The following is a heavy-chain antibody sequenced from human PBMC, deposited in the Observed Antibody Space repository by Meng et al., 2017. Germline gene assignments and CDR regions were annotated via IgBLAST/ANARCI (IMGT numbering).Heavy chain of an antibody. J-gene: IGHJ5*02. Sequence: QVQVQESGPGLVQPSGTLSLTCAVSGGSISSSNWWSWVRQPPGKGLEWIGEIYHSGSTNYNPSLKSRVTISVDKSKNQFSLKLSSVTAADTAVYYCASRATMVRGVPDWFDPWGQGTLVTVSS. CDR2: IYHSGST. V-gene: IGHV4-4*02. CDR3: ASRATMVRGVPDWFDP. D-gene: IGHD3-10*01. CDR1: GGSISSSNW.